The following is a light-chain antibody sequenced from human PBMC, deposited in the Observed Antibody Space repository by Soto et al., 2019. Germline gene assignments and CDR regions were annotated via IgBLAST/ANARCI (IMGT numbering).Light chain of an antibody. Sequence: EIVLTQYPGTMSLSPGERATLSCRARPSVISRYLAWYQQKPGQAHRLLIYGASSRPTGITDRFSGSGSGTVFTFIISRRAPEDFAVYYWQQYGRGITFGTGTKLDIK. V-gene: IGKV3-20*01. CDR3: QQYGRGIT. CDR2: GAS. J-gene: IGKJ3*01. CDR1: PSVISRY.